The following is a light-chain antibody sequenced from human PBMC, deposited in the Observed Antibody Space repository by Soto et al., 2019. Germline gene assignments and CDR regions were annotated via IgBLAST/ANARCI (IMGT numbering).Light chain of an antibody. Sequence: QSVLTQSSSASASLGSSVKLTCTLSSGHSTYIIAWHQQQPGKAPRYLMKLEGSGSYNKGSGVPDRFSGSSSGADRYLTISNLQFEDEADYYCETWDRNTHGVFSGGTKVTVL. V-gene: IGLV4-60*02. J-gene: IGLJ3*02. CDR2: LEGSGSY. CDR1: SGHSTYI. CDR3: ETWDRNTHGV.